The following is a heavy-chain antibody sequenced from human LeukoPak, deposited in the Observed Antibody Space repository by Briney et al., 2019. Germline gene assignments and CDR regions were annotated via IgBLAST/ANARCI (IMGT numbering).Heavy chain of an antibody. V-gene: IGHV3-23*01. D-gene: IGHD2-8*02. J-gene: IGHJ3*01. CDR3: ARDQGYCTSVNCRGDAFDA. CDR1: GFAFYSYA. CDR2: ITGSGGTT. Sequence: GGSLRLSCAASGFAFYSYAMTWVRQAPGKGLEWVSVITGSGGTTYYADSVKGRFTISRDNSKNTLYLQMNSLRAEDTAVYYCARDQGYCTSVNCRGDAFDAWGQGSMVSVSS.